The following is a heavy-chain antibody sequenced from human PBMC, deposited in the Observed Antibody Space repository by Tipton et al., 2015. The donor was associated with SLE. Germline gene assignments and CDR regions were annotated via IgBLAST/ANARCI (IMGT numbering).Heavy chain of an antibody. CDR1: EYSFTSYW. CDR2: IYPTDSDT. CDR3: ASWPRWDAFDI. V-gene: IGHV5-51*03. Sequence: QLVQSGAEVKKPGESLKISCKGSEYSFTSYWIVWVRQVPGKGLEWMGLIYPTDSDTRYSPSFQGQVSISADMSTYTAYLQWSSLKASDSAIYYCASWPRWDAFDIWGQGTMVTVYS. J-gene: IGHJ3*02.